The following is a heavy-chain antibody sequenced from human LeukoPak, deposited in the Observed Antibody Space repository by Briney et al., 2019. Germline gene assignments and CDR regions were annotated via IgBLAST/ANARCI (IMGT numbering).Heavy chain of an antibody. CDR2: IRGSGEA. D-gene: IGHD3/OR15-3a*01. Sequence: GGSLRLSCAASGFTFSSYAMSWVRQAPGKGLEWGGLIRGSGEAFYADFARGRFAISRDESENTLYLQMNSLRVEDTAVYFCARDRAANQDWVEFDPWGQGTPVIVSS. CDR3: ARDRAANQDWVEFDP. CDR1: GFTFSSYA. J-gene: IGHJ5*02. V-gene: IGHV3-23*01.